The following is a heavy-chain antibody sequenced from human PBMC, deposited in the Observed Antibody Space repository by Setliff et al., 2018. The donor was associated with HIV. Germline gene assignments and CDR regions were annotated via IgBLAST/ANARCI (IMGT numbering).Heavy chain of an antibody. D-gene: IGHD3-22*01. Sequence: PSETLSLTCAGSAYSISSGYYWGWIRQPPGKGLEWIGSIYHSGSTYYNPSLMSRVTISVDTSKNQFSLKLRSVTAADTAVYYCARQWRDQYNSGVSTEYFQHWGLGTLVTVSS. J-gene: IGHJ1*01. V-gene: IGHV4-38-2*01. CDR1: AYSISSGYY. CDR3: ARQWRDQYNSGVSTEYFQH. CDR2: IYHSGST.